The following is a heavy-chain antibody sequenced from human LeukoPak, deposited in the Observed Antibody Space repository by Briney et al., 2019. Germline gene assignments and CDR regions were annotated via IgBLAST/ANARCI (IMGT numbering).Heavy chain of an antibody. CDR3: ARDRAVVPDRFGAYYYGMDV. D-gene: IGHD2-21*01. J-gene: IGHJ6*02. V-gene: IGHV1-18*01. CDR1: GYTFTSYG. CDR2: ISAYNGNT. Sequence: GASVKVSCKASGYTFTSYGISWVRQAPGQGLEWMGWISAYNGNTNYAQKLQGRVTMTTDTSTSTAYMELRSLRSDDTAVYYCARDRAVVPDRFGAYYYGMDVWGQGTTVTVSS.